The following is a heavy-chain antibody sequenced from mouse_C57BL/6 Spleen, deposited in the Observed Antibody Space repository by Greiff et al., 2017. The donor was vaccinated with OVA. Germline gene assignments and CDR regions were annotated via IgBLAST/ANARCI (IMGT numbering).Heavy chain of an antibody. J-gene: IGHJ1*03. CDR1: GYTFTDYN. D-gene: IGHD1-1*01. Sequence: VQLQQSGPELVKPGDSVKMSCTASGYTFTDYNMHWVKQSHGKSLEWLGYINLNNGGTSYNQKFKGKATLTVNTSSSTIYMELLSLTSEDSAVYYCAWCTTIVEGYFDDWGKGTPVTVSS. CDR3: AWCTTIVEGYFDD. CDR2: INLNNGGT. V-gene: IGHV1-22*01.